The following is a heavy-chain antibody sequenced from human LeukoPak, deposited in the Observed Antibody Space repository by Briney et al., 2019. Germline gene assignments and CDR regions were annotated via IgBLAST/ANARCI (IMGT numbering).Heavy chain of an antibody. Sequence: SETLSLTCAVFGGSFSAYYWNWIRQPPGKGLEWIGEINHSGSTNYNPSLKSRVTISIDTSKNQFSLKLSSVTAADTAVYYCARLPLWFGEQESLPNWGQGSLVTVSS. CDR1: GGSFSAYY. D-gene: IGHD3-10*01. J-gene: IGHJ4*02. V-gene: IGHV4-34*01. CDR2: INHSGST. CDR3: ARLPLWFGEQESLPN.